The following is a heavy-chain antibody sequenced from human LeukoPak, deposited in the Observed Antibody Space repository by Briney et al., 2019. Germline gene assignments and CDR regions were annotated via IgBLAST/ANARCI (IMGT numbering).Heavy chain of an antibody. CDR2: INWNGGST. CDR1: GFTFDDYG. CDR3: ARGSSYYDSSGYGGRFDY. D-gene: IGHD3-22*01. J-gene: IGHJ4*02. Sequence: GGSLRLSCAASGFTFDDYGMSWVRQAPGKGLEWVSGINWNGGSTGYADSVKGRFTISRDNAKNSLYLQMNNLRAEDTALYYCARGSSYYDSSGYGGRFDYWGQGTLVTVSS. V-gene: IGHV3-20*04.